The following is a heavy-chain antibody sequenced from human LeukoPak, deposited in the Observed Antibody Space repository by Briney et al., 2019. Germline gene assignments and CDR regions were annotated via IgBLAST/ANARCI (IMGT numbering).Heavy chain of an antibody. V-gene: IGHV3-7*01. D-gene: IGHD1-26*01. CDR2: IKQDGNEK. CDR1: GFTFSGYW. Sequence: GGSLRLSCAASGFTFSGYWMSWVRQTPEKGLEWVANIKQDGNEKNYVDSVKVRFTISRDNAKNSLYVQMNSLRADDTAVYYYARDKIVGPTTLDYWGQGTLVTVSS. J-gene: IGHJ4*02. CDR3: ARDKIVGPTTLDY.